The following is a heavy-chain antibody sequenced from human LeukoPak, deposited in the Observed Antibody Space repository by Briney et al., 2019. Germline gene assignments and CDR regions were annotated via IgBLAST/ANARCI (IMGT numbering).Heavy chain of an antibody. CDR1: GFIFDSAW. D-gene: IGHD3-10*01. V-gene: IGHV3-15*05. CDR2: IKSKSEGETP. Sequence: GGSLRLSCVASGFIFDSAWMSWVRQAPGKGLEWVGRIKSKSEGETPEYSAHMKGRVTISRDDSRNMVSLQMNNLKTEDAGVYYCTTPAGTYIKYWGQGTLVTVSS. J-gene: IGHJ4*02. CDR3: TTPAGTYIKY.